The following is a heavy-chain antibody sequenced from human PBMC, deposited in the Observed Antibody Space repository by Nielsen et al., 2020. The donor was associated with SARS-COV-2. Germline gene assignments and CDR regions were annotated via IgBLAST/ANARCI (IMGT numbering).Heavy chain of an antibody. V-gene: IGHV3-74*01. CDR3: ATSQTPYSSSWWTFDC. CDR2: INSDGSST. CDR1: AFTFSTYW. Sequence: GESLKISCAASAFTFSTYWMHWVRQAPGKGLVWVSRINSDGSSTSYADSVKGRFTISRDNAKNALFLQMNSLRAEDTAVYYCATSQTPYSSSWWTFDCWGQGTLVTVSS. D-gene: IGHD6-13*01. J-gene: IGHJ4*02.